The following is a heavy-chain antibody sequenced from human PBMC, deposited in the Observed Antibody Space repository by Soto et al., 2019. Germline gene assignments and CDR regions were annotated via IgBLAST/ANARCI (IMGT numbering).Heavy chain of an antibody. CDR3: ARGVADRFFDY. Sequence: GGSLRLSCAASGFTFSSYGMHWVRQAPGKGLEWVAVIWYDGSNKYYADSVKGRFTISRDNSKNTLYLQMNSMRAEDTAVYDCARGVADRFFDYWGQGTLVTVSS. V-gene: IGHV3-33*01. CDR1: GFTFSSYG. J-gene: IGHJ4*02. CDR2: IWYDGSNK.